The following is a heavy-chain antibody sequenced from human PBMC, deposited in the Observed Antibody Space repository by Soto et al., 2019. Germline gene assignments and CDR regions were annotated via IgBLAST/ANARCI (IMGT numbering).Heavy chain of an antibody. CDR3: ARARGYYYYMDV. CDR1: GFTFSSYA. V-gene: IGHV3-64*01. CDR2: ISSNGGST. J-gene: IGHJ6*03. D-gene: IGHD3-10*01. Sequence: GSLRLFCAASGFTFSSYAMHWVRQAPGKGLEYVSAISSNGGSTYYANSVKGRFTISRDNSKNTLYLQMGSLRTEDMAVYYCARARGYYYYMDVWGKGTTVTVSS.